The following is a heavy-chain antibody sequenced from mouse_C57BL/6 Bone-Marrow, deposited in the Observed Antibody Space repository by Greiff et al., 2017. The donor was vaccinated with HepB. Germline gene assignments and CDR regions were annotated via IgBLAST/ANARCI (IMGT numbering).Heavy chain of an antibody. V-gene: IGHV6-3*01. CDR2: IRLKSDNYAT. CDR3: TVEDYDYDEDY. Sequence: DVKLVESGGGLVQPGGSMKLSCVASGFTFSNYWMNWVRQSPEKGLEWVAQIRLKSDNYATHYAESVKGRFTISRDDSKSSVYLQMNNLRAEDTGIYYCTVEDYDYDEDYWGQGTTLTVSS. D-gene: IGHD2-4*01. CDR1: GFTFSNYW. J-gene: IGHJ2*01.